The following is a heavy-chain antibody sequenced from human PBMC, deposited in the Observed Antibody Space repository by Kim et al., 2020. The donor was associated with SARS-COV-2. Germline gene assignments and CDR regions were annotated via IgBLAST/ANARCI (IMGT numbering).Heavy chain of an antibody. D-gene: IGHD1-1*01. V-gene: IGHV3-23*01. J-gene: IGHJ5*02. CDR2: ISANSEST. CDR1: GFTFSSNP. Sequence: GGSLRLSCAASGFTFSSNPMSWVRQAPGKGLEWLSGISANSESTPYADSVKGRFTISRDNSKNTIYLKMSGLRTEDTAVYYCAKGWHGLLEFSWLDPWGQGTLVTVS. CDR3: AKGWHGLLEFSWLDP.